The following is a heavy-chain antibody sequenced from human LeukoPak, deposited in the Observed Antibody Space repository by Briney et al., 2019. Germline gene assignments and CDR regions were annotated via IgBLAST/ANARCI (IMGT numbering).Heavy chain of an antibody. Sequence: PSETLSLTCAVYGGSFSGYHWSWIRQPPGKGLEWIGEINHSGSTNYNPSLKSRVTISVDTSKNQFSLKLSSVTAADTAVYYCAGGCSSTSCYSNFDYWGQGTLVTVSS. CDR2: INHSGST. D-gene: IGHD2-2*01. J-gene: IGHJ4*02. CDR3: AGGCSSTSCYSNFDY. V-gene: IGHV4-34*01. CDR1: GGSFSGYH.